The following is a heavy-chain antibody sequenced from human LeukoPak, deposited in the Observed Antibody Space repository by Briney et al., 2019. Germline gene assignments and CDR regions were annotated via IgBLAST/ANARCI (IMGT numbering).Heavy chain of an antibody. CDR2: IRYDGSNK. CDR3: AKDYCSSTSCYNNYFDY. J-gene: IGHJ4*02. Sequence: SGGSLRLSCAASGFTFSSYGMHWVRQAPSKGLEWVAFIRYDGSNKYYADSVKGRFTISRDNSKNTLYLQMNSLRAEDTAVYYCAKDYCSSTSCYNNYFDYWGQGTLVTVSS. CDR1: GFTFSSYG. D-gene: IGHD2-2*02. V-gene: IGHV3-30*02.